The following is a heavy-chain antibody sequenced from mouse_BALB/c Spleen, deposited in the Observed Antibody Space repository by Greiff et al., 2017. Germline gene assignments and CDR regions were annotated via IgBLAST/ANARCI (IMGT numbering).Heavy chain of an antibody. CDR3: AKGGYYPYY. J-gene: IGHJ2*01. D-gene: IGHD2-3*01. Sequence: VQLQQSGAELAKPGASVKMSCKASGYTFTSYWMHWVKQRPGQGLEWIGYINPSTGYTEYNQKFKDKATLTADKSSSTAYMQLSSLTSEDSAVYYCAKGGYYPYYGGQGTTLTVSS. CDR1: GYTFTSYW. CDR2: INPSTGYT. V-gene: IGHV1-7*01.